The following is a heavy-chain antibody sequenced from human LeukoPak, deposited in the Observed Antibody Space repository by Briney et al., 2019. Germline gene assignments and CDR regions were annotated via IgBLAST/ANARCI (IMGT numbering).Heavy chain of an antibody. V-gene: IGHV4-4*02. CDR3: AREATYYYGSGSYSKDAFDI. Sequence: SETLSLTCAVSAGSISSSNWWSWVRQPPGKGLEWIGEIYHSGSTNYNPSLKSRVTISVDKSKNQFSLKLSSVTAADTAVYYCAREATYYYGSGSYSKDAFDIWGQGTMVTVSS. CDR2: IYHSGST. D-gene: IGHD3-10*01. CDR1: AGSISSSNW. J-gene: IGHJ3*02.